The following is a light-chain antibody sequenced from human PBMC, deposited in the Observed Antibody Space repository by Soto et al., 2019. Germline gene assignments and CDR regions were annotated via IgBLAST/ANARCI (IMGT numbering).Light chain of an antibody. CDR2: GNN. J-gene: IGLJ3*02. Sequence: QSVLTQPPSVSGAPGQEVTISCTRSSSNIGAAYDVHWYQHLPGTAPKLLIYGNNNRPSGVPDRFSGSKSGTSASLAITGLQAEDEADYYCQSYDSSLSGGVFGGGTKLTVL. CDR1: SSNIGAAYD. CDR3: QSYDSSLSGGV. V-gene: IGLV1-40*01.